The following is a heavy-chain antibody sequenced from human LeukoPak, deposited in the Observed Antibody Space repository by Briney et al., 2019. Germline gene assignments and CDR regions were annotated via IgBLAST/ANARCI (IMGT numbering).Heavy chain of an antibody. D-gene: IGHD1-26*01. CDR1: GFTFSSYA. CDR2: ISGSGGST. V-gene: IGHV3-23*01. CDR3: AKSFFLVGATTPFDY. Sequence: PGGSLRLSCAASGFTFSSYAMSWVRQAPGKGLEWVSAISGSGGSTYYADSVKGRFTISRDSSKNTLYLQMNSLRAEDTAVYYCAKSFFLVGATTPFDYWGQGTLVTVSS. J-gene: IGHJ4*02.